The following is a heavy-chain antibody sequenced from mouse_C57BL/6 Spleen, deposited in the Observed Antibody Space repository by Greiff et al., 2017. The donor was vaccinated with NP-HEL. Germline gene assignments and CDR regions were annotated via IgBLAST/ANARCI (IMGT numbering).Heavy chain of an antibody. Sequence: VQLQQPGAELVMPGASVKLSCKASGYTFTSYWMHWVKQRPGQGLEWIGEIDPSDSYTNYNQKFKGKSTLTVDKSSSTAYMQLSRLTSEDSAVYYCARVDYSYYYDYWGQGTTLTVSS. J-gene: IGHJ2*01. CDR2: IDPSDSYT. CDR1: GYTFTSYW. CDR3: ARVDYSYYYDY. D-gene: IGHD1-1*01. V-gene: IGHV1-69*01.